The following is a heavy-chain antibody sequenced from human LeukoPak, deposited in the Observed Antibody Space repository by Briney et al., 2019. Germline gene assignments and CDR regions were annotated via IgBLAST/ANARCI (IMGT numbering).Heavy chain of an antibody. D-gene: IGHD3-22*01. CDR1: GFTFSASD. V-gene: IGHV3-30*03. CDR2: TSFDGSDN. CDR3: ARAPGTMIVVDY. Sequence: GGSLRLSCAASGFTFSASDMNWVRQTPGKGLKWVAVTSFDGSDNYYADSVKGRFTISRDNSKNTLYLQMNSLRPDDTAVYYCARAPGTMIVVDYWGQGTLVTVSS. J-gene: IGHJ4*02.